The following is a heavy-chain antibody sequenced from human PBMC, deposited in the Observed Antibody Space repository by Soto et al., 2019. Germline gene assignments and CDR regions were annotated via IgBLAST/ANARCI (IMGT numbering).Heavy chain of an antibody. J-gene: IGHJ3*01. Sequence: SETLSLTCAVFGDSINSGDYYWTWIRQHAGKGLEWIGHIHHSARTHYNPSLMSRVDISLATSKNQLSFTLTSVTAADTAVYYCARAPRLTKTVVVITEGAGAFDVWGQGTMVT. V-gene: IGHV4-31*11. CDR3: ARAPRLTKTVVVITEGAGAFDV. CDR1: GDSINSGDYY. D-gene: IGHD3-10*01. CDR2: IHHSART.